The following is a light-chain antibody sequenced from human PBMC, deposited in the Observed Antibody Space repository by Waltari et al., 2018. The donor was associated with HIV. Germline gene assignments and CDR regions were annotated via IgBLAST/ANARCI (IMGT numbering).Light chain of an antibody. CDR2: GVK. Sequence: QSALTQPPSASGSPGQSVTIPCAGTRRAAVVYNYVSWYQQHPVKAPKLMINGVKRRPSGVRDRFSGSKSGNTASLTVSGLQGEDEAEYYCSSYGGSNNVVFGGGTKLTVL. V-gene: IGLV2-8*01. CDR1: RRAAVVYNY. CDR3: SSYGGSNNVV. J-gene: IGLJ2*01.